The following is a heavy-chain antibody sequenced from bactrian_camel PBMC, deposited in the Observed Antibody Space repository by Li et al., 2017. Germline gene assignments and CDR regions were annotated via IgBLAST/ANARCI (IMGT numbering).Heavy chain of an antibody. CDR2: IVSDGTT. J-gene: IGHJ6*01. V-gene: IGHV3S53*01. CDR1: RYAYSIYC. Sequence: HVQLVESGGGSVQAGGSLRLSCAASRYAYSIYCMGWFRQSPGKEREGVAAIVSDGTTTYSDSVKGRFTISKDNTKNTLYLQMDSLKPEDTDMYYCAADCQPGALWSGGGWFQYGYWGQGTQVTVS. D-gene: IGHD6*01. CDR3: AADCQPGALWSGGGWFQYGY.